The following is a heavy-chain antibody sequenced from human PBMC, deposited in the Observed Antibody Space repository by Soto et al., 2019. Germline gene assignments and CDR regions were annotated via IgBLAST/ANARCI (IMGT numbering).Heavy chain of an antibody. Sequence: GSLRLSCAASGFTFSSYGMHWVRQAPGKGLEWVAVISYDGSNKYYADSVKGRFTISRDNSKNTLYLQMNSLRAEDTAVYYCAKLTMIVVVTNSDAFDIWGQGTMVTVSS. V-gene: IGHV3-30*18. CDR2: ISYDGSNK. CDR3: AKLTMIVVVTNSDAFDI. CDR1: GFTFSSYG. J-gene: IGHJ3*02. D-gene: IGHD3-22*01.